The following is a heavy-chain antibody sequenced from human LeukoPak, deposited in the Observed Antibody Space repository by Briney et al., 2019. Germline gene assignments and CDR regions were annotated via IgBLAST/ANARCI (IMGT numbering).Heavy chain of an antibody. Sequence: ASVKVSCKASGYTFTSYAMNWVRQAPGQGLEWMGWINSNTGNPTYAQGFTGRFVFSLDTYVSTAYLQISSLKAEDTAVYYCAREGGTMVRGVISRWFDPWGQGTLVTVSS. D-gene: IGHD3-10*01. V-gene: IGHV7-4-1*02. CDR2: INSNTGNP. J-gene: IGHJ5*02. CDR3: AREGGTMVRGVISRWFDP. CDR1: GYTFTSYA.